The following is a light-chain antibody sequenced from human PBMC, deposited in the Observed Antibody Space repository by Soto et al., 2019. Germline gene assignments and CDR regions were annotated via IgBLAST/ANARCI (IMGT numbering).Light chain of an antibody. Sequence: DVVMTQSPLSLPVTLGQPASISCRSSESLIHSDGSTYLSWFQQRPGQSPRRLIYEVPARDSGVPDRFSGSGSGTDFTLKISRVEAEDVGVYYCLQGTHWPWTFGQGTEVEIK. CDR2: EVP. V-gene: IGKV2-30*02. CDR1: ESLIHSDGSTY. J-gene: IGKJ1*01. CDR3: LQGTHWPWT.